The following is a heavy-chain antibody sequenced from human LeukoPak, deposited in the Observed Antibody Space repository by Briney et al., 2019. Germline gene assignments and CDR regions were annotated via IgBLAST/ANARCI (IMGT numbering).Heavy chain of an antibody. CDR2: IYQRATV. CDR3: ASTPPSIAAAGSAFDI. V-gene: IGHV4-38-2*02. CDR1: GYSISSGYF. Sequence: SETLSLTCNVSGYSISSGYFWGWVRQAPGKGLEWIGSIYQRATVHYNPSLKSRVTISVDTSKNQFSLKLSSVTAADTAVYYCASTPPSIAAAGSAFDIWGQGTMVTVSS. D-gene: IGHD6-13*01. J-gene: IGHJ3*02.